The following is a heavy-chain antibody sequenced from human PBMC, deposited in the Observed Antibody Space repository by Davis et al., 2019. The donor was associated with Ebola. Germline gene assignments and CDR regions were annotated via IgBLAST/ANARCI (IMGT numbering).Heavy chain of an antibody. J-gene: IGHJ5*02. Sequence: ASVKVSCKASGYTFTGYYIHWVRQAPGQGLEWMGRINPNSGGTNYAQKLQGRVTMTTDTSTSTAYMELSSLRSEDTAVYYCARDLVRGVIYGWGFDPWGQGTLVTVSS. CDR2: INPNSGGT. D-gene: IGHD3-10*01. CDR3: ARDLVRGVIYGWGFDP. CDR1: GYTFTGYY. V-gene: IGHV1-2*06.